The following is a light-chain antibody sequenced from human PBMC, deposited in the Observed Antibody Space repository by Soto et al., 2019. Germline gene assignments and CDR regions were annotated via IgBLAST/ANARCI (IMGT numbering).Light chain of an antibody. CDR1: QSISSN. Sequence: EIVMTQSPATLSVSPGERATLSCRASQSISSNLAWYQQKPGHAPRLLIYGESTRATGIPARFSGSGSGTAFTLTISSLQSEDFAVYYCQQYNNWPPWTFDQGTKVEIK. CDR3: QQYNNWPPWT. V-gene: IGKV3D-15*01. CDR2: GES. J-gene: IGKJ1*01.